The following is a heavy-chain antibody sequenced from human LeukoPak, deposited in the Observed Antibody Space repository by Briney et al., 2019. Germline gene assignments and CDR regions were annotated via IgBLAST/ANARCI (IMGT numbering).Heavy chain of an antibody. CDR2: INHSGST. J-gene: IGHJ5*02. CDR3: ARELVVVPAAIGTLYNWFDP. Sequence: SETLSLTCAVYGGSFSGYYWSWIRQPPGKGPEWIGEINHSGSTNYNPSLKSRVTISVDTSKNQFSLKLSSVTAADTAVYYCARELVVVPAAIGTLYNWFDPWGQGTLVTVSS. D-gene: IGHD2-2*01. V-gene: IGHV4-34*01. CDR1: GGSFSGYY.